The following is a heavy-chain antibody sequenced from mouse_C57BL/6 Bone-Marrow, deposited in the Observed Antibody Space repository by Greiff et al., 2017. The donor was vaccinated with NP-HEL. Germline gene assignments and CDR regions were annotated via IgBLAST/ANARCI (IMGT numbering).Heavy chain of an antibody. V-gene: IGHV3-8*01. CDR2: ISYSGST. Sequence: EVKLQESGPGLAKPSQTLSLTCSVTGYSITSDYWNWIRKFPGNKLEYMGYISYSGSTYYNQSLKSRISITRDTSKNQYYLQLNSVTTEDTATYYCARSPYYYGSRRGYAMDYWGQGTSVTVSS. J-gene: IGHJ4*01. D-gene: IGHD1-1*01. CDR3: ARSPYYYGSRRGYAMDY. CDR1: GYSITSDY.